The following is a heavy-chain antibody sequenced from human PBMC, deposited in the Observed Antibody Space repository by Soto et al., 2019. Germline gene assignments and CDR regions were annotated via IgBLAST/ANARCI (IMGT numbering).Heavy chain of an antibody. CDR3: ARLSGYSSGWPNFDY. V-gene: IGHV3-53*01. J-gene: IGHJ4*02. CDR1: GFTVSSNY. CDR2: IYSGGST. D-gene: IGHD6-19*01. Sequence: GGSLRLSCAASGFTVSSNYMSWVRQAPGKGLEWVSVIYSGGSTYYADSVKGRFTISRDNSKNTLYLQMNSLRAEDTAVYYCARLSGYSSGWPNFDYWGQGTLVTVSS.